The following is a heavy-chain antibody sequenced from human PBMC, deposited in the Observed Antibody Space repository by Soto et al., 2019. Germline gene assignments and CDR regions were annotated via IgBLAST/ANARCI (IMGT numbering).Heavy chain of an antibody. J-gene: IGHJ3*02. CDR2: MNPNSGNT. CDR1: GYTFTSYD. D-gene: IGHD3-22*01. CDR3: ARGGYYDSSGYPDAFDI. Sequence: ASVKVSCKASGYTFTSYDINWVGQATGQGLEWMGWMNPNSGNTGYAQKFQGRVTMTRNTSISTAYMELSSLRSEDTAVYYCARGGYYDSSGYPDAFDIWGQGTMVTVSS. V-gene: IGHV1-8*01.